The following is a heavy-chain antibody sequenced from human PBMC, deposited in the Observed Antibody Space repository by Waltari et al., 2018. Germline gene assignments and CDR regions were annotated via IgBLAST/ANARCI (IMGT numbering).Heavy chain of an antibody. J-gene: IGHJ4*02. D-gene: IGHD5-18*01. CDR3: ARGRYSYGYRDY. CDR1: GYTFTDYF. CDR2: INSNSGGT. Sequence: QVQLVQSGAEVKKPGASVKVSCKASGYTFTDYFMHWVRQAPGQGLEWMGWINSNSGGTNYAQDFQGRVTMTRDTSITTAYMELSRLTSDDTAFYYCARGRYSYGYRDYWGQGTLLTVSS. V-gene: IGHV1-2*02.